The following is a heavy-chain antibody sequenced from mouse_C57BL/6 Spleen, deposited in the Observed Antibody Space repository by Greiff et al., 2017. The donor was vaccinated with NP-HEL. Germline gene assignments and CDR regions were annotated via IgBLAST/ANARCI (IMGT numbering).Heavy chain of an antibody. CDR1: GYSFTGYF. Sequence: VQLQQSGPELVKPGDSVKISCKASGYSFTGYFMNWVMQSHGKSLEWIGRINPYNGDTFYNQKFKGKATLTVDKSSSTAHMELRSLTSEDSAVYYCANYGSSPYYAMDYWGQGTSVTVSS. CDR2: INPYNGDT. V-gene: IGHV1-20*01. D-gene: IGHD1-1*01. CDR3: ANYGSSPYYAMDY. J-gene: IGHJ4*01.